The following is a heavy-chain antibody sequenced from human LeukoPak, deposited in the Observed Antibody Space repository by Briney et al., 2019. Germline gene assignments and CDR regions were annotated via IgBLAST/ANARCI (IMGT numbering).Heavy chain of an antibody. CDR2: IRSKANSYAT. D-gene: IGHD3-3*01. J-gene: IGHJ6*03. V-gene: IGHV3-73*01. Sequence: PGGSLKLSCAASGFTFSGSAMHWVRQASGKGLEWVGRIRSKANSYATAYAASVKGRFTIYRDDSKNTAYLQMNSLKTEDTAVYYCTREYDFWSGYRYYYNYYYMDVWGKGTTVTVSS. CDR1: GFTFSGSA. CDR3: TREYDFWSGYRYYYNYYYMDV.